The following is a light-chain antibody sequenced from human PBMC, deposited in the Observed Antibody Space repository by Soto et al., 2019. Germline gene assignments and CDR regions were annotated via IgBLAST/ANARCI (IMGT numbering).Light chain of an antibody. CDR3: QQYGSSLTWT. J-gene: IGKJ1*01. CDR2: GAS. V-gene: IGKV3-20*01. Sequence: EIVLTQSPGTLSLSPGERATLSCRASQSVSSSYLAWYQQKPGQAPRLLIYGASSRATGIPDRFSGSGSGTDFTLTISRLEPEDSAVYYCQQYGSSLTWTFGQGTKV. CDR1: QSVSSSY.